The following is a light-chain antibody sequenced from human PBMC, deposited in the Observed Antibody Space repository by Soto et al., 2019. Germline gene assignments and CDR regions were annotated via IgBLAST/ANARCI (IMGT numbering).Light chain of an antibody. CDR3: QQRYSWLRV. CDR1: QSVSSS. Sequence: FVVTQSPDTLSLSPGETATLSCRASQSVSSSVAWYKHKPGQSPRLVVYSGYKRSPGVPARFSGSGSGTDFTLTISSLESDDFAIYYCQQRYSWLRVFGQGTKVEVK. V-gene: IGKV3-11*01. J-gene: IGKJ1*01. CDR2: SGY.